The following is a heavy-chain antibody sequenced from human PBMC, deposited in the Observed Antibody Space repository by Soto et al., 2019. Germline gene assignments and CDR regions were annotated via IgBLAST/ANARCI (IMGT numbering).Heavy chain of an antibody. J-gene: IGHJ4*02. CDR2: TVPLSGTP. V-gene: IGHV1-69*06. CDR3: ARDWRQMSRGGFFDY. D-gene: IGHD3-16*01. Sequence: QVRLVQSGSEVKKPGSSVRLSCKVSGANSNSYSMAWVRQAPGQGLEWMGTTVPLSGTPNYAQKFLDRVTLTADKSTSTAYMELSSLRFEDTGIYYCARDWRQMSRGGFFDYWGQGSLVSVSS. CDR1: GANSNSYS.